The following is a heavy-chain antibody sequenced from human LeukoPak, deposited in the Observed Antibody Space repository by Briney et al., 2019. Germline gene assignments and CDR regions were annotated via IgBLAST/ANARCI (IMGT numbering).Heavy chain of an antibody. CDR3: AGPSIFGVVISPFGAFDI. CDR1: GGTFSSYA. CDR2: IIPIFGTA. Sequence: SVKVSCTASGGTFSSYAISWVRQAPGQGLEWMGGIIPIFGTANYAQKFQGRVTITADESTSTAYMELSSLRSEDTAVYYCAGPSIFGVVISPFGAFDIWGQGTMVTVSS. J-gene: IGHJ3*02. D-gene: IGHD3-3*01. V-gene: IGHV1-69*13.